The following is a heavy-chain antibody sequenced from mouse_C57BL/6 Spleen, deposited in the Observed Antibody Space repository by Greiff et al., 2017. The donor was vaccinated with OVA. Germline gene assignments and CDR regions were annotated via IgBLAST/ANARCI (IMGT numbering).Heavy chain of an antibody. Sequence: EVKLVESGGGLVKPGGSLKLSCAASGFTFSSYTMSWVRQTPEKRLEWVATISGGGGNTYYPDSVKGRFTISRDNAKNTLYLQMSSLRSEDTALYYCARMWYYFDYWGQGTTLTVSS. V-gene: IGHV5-9*01. CDR1: GFTFSSYT. CDR3: ARMWYYFDY. J-gene: IGHJ2*01. CDR2: ISGGGGNT. D-gene: IGHD1-1*02.